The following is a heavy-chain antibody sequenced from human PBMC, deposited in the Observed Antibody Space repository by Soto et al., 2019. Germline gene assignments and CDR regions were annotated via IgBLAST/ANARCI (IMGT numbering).Heavy chain of an antibody. D-gene: IGHD2-15*01. CDR1: GFTFSGST. CDR2: IRSKANDYAT. CDR3: TGGYCTGGTCYSGYFKH. Sequence: EVQLVQSGGGLVQPGGSLKLSCAASGFTFSGSTVHWVRQASGEGLQWVGRIRSKANDYATTYIASVKGRFTNSRDDSRNTAYLQMSDLKTEDTAVYYCTGGYCTGGTCYSGYFKHWGQGALVTVFS. J-gene: IGHJ1*01. V-gene: IGHV3-73*02.